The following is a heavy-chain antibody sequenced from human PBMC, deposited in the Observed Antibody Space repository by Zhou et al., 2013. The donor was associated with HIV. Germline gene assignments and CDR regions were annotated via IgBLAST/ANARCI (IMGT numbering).Heavy chain of an antibody. CDR2: IIPIFGTA. CDR3: ARQGFSSGGRSYEEF. J-gene: IGHJ4*02. CDR1: GGTFSSYA. Sequence: QVQLVQSGAEVKKPGSSVKVSCKASGGTFSSYAISWVRQAPGQGLEWMGGIIPIFGTANYAQKFQGRVTITTDESTSTAYMELSSLRSEDTAVYYCARQGFSSGGRSYEEFWGQGTLVTVSS. V-gene: IGHV1-69*05. D-gene: IGHD2-15*01.